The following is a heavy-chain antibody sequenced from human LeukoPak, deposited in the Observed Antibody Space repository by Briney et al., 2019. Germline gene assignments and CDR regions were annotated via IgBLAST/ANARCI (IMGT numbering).Heavy chain of an antibody. J-gene: IGHJ5*02. CDR1: GGSISHFY. CDR3: ARGSSWYGTYQT. Sequence: SETLSLTSTVSGGSISHFYWTRIRQPPRPELERIGYIYYSGNTNYNPPLKSLATISVDTSTNQFSLNLSSVTAADTAVYYCARGSSWYGTYQTWGQGTLVTVSS. V-gene: IGHV4-59*01. CDR2: IYYSGNT. D-gene: IGHD6-13*01.